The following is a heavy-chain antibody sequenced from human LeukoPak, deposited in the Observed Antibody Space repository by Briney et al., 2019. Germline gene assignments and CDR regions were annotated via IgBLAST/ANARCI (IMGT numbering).Heavy chain of an antibody. D-gene: IGHD2-2*01. CDR2: IIPIFGTA. CDR1: GGTFSSYA. Sequence: SVKVSCKASGGTFSSYAISWVQQAPGQGLEWMGGIIPIFGTANYAQKFQGRVTITTDESTSTAYMELSSLRSEDTAVYYCASSPGRGIVVVPAAMMVYWGQGTLVTVSS. V-gene: IGHV1-69*05. CDR3: ASSPGRGIVVVPAAMMVY. J-gene: IGHJ4*02.